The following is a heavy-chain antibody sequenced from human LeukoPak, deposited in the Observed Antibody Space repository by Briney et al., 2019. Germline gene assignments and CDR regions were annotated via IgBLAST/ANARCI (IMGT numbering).Heavy chain of an antibody. CDR1: GGSISSGSYY. V-gene: IGHV4-61*02. Sequence: PSQTLSLTCTVSGGSISSGSYYRSWIRQPAGKGLEWIGRIYTSGSTNYNPSLKSRVTISVDTSKNQFSLKLSSVTAADTAVYYCASTSLDTYYYDSSGPGKRARGAFDIWGQGTMVTVSS. D-gene: IGHD3-22*01. CDR2: IYTSGST. J-gene: IGHJ3*02. CDR3: ASTSLDTYYYDSSGPGKRARGAFDI.